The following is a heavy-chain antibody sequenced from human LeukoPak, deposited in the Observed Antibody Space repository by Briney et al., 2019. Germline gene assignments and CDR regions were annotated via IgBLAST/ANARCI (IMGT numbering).Heavy chain of an antibody. CDR1: GGTFSSYA. J-gene: IGHJ5*02. Sequence: ASVKVSXKASGGTFSSYAISWVRQAPGQGLEWMRRIIPIFGTANYAQKFQGRVTITTDESTSTAYMELSSLRSEDTAVYYCARDLHYYDSSGYYYPNWFDPWGQGTLVTVSS. D-gene: IGHD3-22*01. V-gene: IGHV1-69*05. CDR3: ARDLHYYDSSGYYYPNWFDP. CDR2: IIPIFGTA.